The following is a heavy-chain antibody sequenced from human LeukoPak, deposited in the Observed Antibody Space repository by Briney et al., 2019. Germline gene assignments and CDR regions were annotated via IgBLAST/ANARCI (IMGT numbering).Heavy chain of an antibody. J-gene: IGHJ6*02. CDR3: ARDRSGIAVVEYYGMDV. D-gene: IGHD6-19*01. CDR2: ILYDGTTK. CDR1: GFTFNSYA. Sequence: PGRSLRLSCAASGFTFNSYAMHWVRQAPGKGLEWVAVILYDGTTKYYADSVKGRFSISRDNSKNTLYLQTNSLRAEDTAVYYCARDRSGIAVVEYYGMDVWGQGTTVTVSS. V-gene: IGHV3-30-3*01.